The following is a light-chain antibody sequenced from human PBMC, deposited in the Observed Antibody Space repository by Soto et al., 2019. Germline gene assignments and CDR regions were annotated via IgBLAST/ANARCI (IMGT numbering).Light chain of an antibody. CDR2: DAS. CDR1: QSISVW. CDR3: QQYYNHPFT. V-gene: IGKV1-5*01. Sequence: DIQMTQFPSTLSASIGDRVTITCRASQSISVWMAWYKQIPGKAPQLLIYDASNLQSGVPSRFSGAGSGTEVTLTVSSLQPDDSATYYCQQYYNHPFTFGPGTTVHIK. J-gene: IGKJ3*01.